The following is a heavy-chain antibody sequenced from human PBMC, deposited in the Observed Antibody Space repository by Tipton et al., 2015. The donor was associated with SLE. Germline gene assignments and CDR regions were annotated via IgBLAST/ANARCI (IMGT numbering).Heavy chain of an antibody. V-gene: IGHV3-23*03. CDR3: AKAVGSTWSTPLYDY. D-gene: IGHD6-13*01. CDR2: IIYNTGST. J-gene: IGHJ4*02. Sequence: AVSTFTFSSDAMTWVRQAPGKGLEWVSIIYNTGSTYYADSVKGRFTISRDNSKNTVYLQMDSLRVEDTAVYYCAKAVGSTWSTPLYDYWGQGTLVTVSS. CDR1: TFTFSSDA.